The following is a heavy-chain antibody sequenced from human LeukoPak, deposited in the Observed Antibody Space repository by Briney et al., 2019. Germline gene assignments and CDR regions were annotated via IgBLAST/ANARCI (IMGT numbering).Heavy chain of an antibody. Sequence: GGSLRLSCAASGFTFSSYRMSWVRQAPGKGLEWVANIKQDGSEKYYVDSVKGRFTISRDNAKNSLYLQMNSLRAEDTAVYYCARGGTTVTTFYYWGQGTLVTVSS. CDR1: GFTFSSYR. J-gene: IGHJ4*02. CDR2: IKQDGSEK. V-gene: IGHV3-7*03. D-gene: IGHD4-17*01. CDR3: ARGGTTVTTFYY.